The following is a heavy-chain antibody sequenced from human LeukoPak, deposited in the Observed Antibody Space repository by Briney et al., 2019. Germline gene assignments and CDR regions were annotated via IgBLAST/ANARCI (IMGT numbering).Heavy chain of an antibody. CDR3: ARDSSGWFLPDY. J-gene: IGHJ4*02. CDR1: GYTFTSYY. D-gene: IGHD6-19*01. Sequence: ASVKVSCKASGYTFTSYYMHWVRQAPGQGLEWMGIINPSGGSTSYAQKFQGRVTMTRDTSRSTVYMELSSLRSEDTAVYYCARDSSGWFLPDYWGQGTLVTVSS. V-gene: IGHV1-46*01. CDR2: INPSGGST.